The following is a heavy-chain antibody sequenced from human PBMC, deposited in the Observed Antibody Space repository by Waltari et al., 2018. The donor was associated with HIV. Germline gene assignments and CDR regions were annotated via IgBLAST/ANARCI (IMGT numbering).Heavy chain of an antibody. V-gene: IGHV1-2*06. D-gene: IGHD3-16*02. CDR1: GTSFTSFF. Sequence: QVVLMQSGPELRKPGASLTVSCTVSGTSFTSFFLHLLRRTPGRSLEWSGQMNPFNWDTILDTTYNGRVTMTLDTSSSTAQMEVNRLTSVDTTVHYCARGEVVNLSNSPPRYRLDYWGQGSLVTVSS. CDR2: MNPFNWDT. CDR3: ARGEVVNLSNSPPRYRLDY. J-gene: IGHJ4*02.